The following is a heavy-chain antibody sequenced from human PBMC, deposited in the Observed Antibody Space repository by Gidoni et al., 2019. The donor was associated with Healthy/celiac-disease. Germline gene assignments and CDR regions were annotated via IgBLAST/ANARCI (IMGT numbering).Heavy chain of an antibody. Sequence: QVQLVQSGAEVKKPGASVKVSCKASGYTFTSYYMHWVRQAPGQGLEWMGIIHPSGGSTSYAQKFQGRVTMTRDTSTSTVYMELSSLRSEDTAVYYCARDDSGYDLDYWGQGTLVTVSS. CDR1: GYTFTSYY. V-gene: IGHV1-46*01. J-gene: IGHJ4*02. D-gene: IGHD5-12*01. CDR2: IHPSGGST. CDR3: ARDDSGYDLDY.